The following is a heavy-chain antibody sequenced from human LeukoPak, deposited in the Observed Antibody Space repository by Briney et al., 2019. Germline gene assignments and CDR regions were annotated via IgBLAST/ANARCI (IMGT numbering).Heavy chain of an antibody. D-gene: IGHD4-23*01. J-gene: IGHJ2*01. CDR2: INHSGST. CDR3: ARVRWRYFDL. CDR1: GGSFSGYY. Sequence: SETLSLTCAVYGGSFSGYYWSWTRQPPGKGLEWIGEINHSGSTNYNPSLKSRVTISVDTSKNQLSLKLSSVTAADTAVYYCARVRWRYFDLWGRGTLVTVSS. V-gene: IGHV4-34*01.